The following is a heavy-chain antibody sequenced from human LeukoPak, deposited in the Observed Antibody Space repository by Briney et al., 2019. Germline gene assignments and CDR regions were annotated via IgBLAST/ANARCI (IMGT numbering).Heavy chain of an antibody. CDR3: ARYTASVSGYSFDY. CDR2: IHHSGVT. Sequence: SETLSLTCTVSGYSLSSGYYWSWVRQPPGKGLEWIGTIHHSGVTYYNPSPKSRGTVSVATSKYQFSLKLSSVTAAGTAVYYCARYTASVSGYSFDYWGQGTLVTVSS. D-gene: IGHD3-22*01. J-gene: IGHJ4*02. V-gene: IGHV4-38-2*02. CDR1: GYSLSSGYY.